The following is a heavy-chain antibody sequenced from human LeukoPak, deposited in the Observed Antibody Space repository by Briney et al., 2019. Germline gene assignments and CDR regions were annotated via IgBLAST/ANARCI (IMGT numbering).Heavy chain of an antibody. CDR1: GFIFSSYS. D-gene: IGHD6-19*01. CDR3: ARAEGQWLADFDY. V-gene: IGHV3-7*01. J-gene: IGHJ4*02. CDR2: IKQDGSEQ. Sequence: HSGGSLRLSCAASGFIFSSYSMSWVRQAPGKGLEWVANIKQDGSEQYYVASVKGRFTISRDNAKDSLYLQMNSLRAEDTAVYYCARAEGQWLADFDYWGQGTLVTVSS.